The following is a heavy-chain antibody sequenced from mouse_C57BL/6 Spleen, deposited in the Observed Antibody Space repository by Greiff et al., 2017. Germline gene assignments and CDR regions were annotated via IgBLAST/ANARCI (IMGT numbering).Heavy chain of an antibody. J-gene: IGHJ4*01. D-gene: IGHD1-1*01. V-gene: IGHV14-4*01. Sequence: VQLQQSGAELVRPGASVKLSCTASGFNIKDDYMHWVKQRPEQGLEWIGWIDPENGDTEYASKFQGKATITADPSSNTAYLQLSSLTSEDTAVYYCTTDYYGSSGAMDYWGQGTSVTVSS. CDR2: IDPENGDT. CDR1: GFNIKDDY. CDR3: TTDYYGSSGAMDY.